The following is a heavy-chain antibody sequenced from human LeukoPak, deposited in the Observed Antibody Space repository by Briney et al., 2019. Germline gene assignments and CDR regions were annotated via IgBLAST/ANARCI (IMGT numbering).Heavy chain of an antibody. CDR3: ARVSGYENFDY. V-gene: IGHV4-59*01. CDR2: IYYSGST. J-gene: IGHJ4*02. CDR1: GGSISSYY. D-gene: IGHD5-12*01. Sequence: SETLSLTCTVSGGSISSYYWSWIRQPPGKGLDWIGYIYYSGSTNYNPSLKSRVTISVDTSKNQFSLKLSSVTAADTAVYYCARVSGYENFDYWGQGTLVTVSS.